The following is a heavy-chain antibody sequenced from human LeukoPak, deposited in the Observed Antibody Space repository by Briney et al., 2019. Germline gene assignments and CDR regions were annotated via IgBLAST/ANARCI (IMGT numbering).Heavy chain of an antibody. CDR1: GFSVSSCY. D-gene: IGHD3-22*01. CDR2: MTRGGTT. Sequence: GGSLRLSCAASGFSVSSCYMSWVRQAPGKGLEWVSVMTRGGTTHYADSVKGRFAISRDTSENTLSLQMNSLRVEDTAVYFCASMDSYDSSGFYGVDVFYRYFDLWGRGTLVSVS. CDR3: ASMDSYDSSGFYGVDVFYRYFDL. J-gene: IGHJ2*01. V-gene: IGHV3-66*01.